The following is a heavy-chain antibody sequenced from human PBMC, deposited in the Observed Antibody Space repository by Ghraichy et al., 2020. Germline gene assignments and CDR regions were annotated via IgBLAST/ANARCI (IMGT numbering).Heavy chain of an antibody. CDR3: AREPTTDGYGGFDY. D-gene: IGHD4-23*01. Sequence: GESLNISCAASGFTFSSYSMNWVRQAPGKGLEWVSSISSSSSYIYYADSVKGRFTISRDNAKNSLYLQMNSLRAEDTAVYYCAREPTTDGYGGFDYWGQGTLVTVSS. J-gene: IGHJ4*02. CDR2: ISSSSSYI. CDR1: GFTFSSYS. V-gene: IGHV3-21*01.